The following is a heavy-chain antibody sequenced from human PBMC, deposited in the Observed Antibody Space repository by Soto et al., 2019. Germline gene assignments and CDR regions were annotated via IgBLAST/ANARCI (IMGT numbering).Heavy chain of an antibody. V-gene: IGHV1-69*12. D-gene: IGHD6-13*01. CDR2: IIPIFTTT. CDR3: AREVAADGTFREDVFDI. CDR1: GGTFSNLA. J-gene: IGHJ3*02. Sequence: QVHLVQSGAEVKKPGSSVKVSCEASGGTFSNLAINWVRQAPGQGLEWMGRIIPIFTTTNYAQKFQGRVTITADESTITAYMELSSLKHDDTAVYYCAREVAADGTFREDVFDIWGQGTLVTVSS.